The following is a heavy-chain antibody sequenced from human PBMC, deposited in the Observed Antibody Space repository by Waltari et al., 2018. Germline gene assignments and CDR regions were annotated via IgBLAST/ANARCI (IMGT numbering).Heavy chain of an antibody. CDR1: GGSISSSSYY. CDR2: IYYSGST. Sequence: QLQLQESGPGLVKPSETLSLTCTVSGGSISSSSYYWGWIRQPPGKGLEWIGSIYYSGSTYYNPSLKSRVTISVDTSKNQFSLKLSSVTAADTAVYYCARHFSDSGSYGAGAFDIWGQGTMVTVSS. CDR3: ARHFSDSGSYGAGAFDI. V-gene: IGHV4-39*01. D-gene: IGHD1-26*01. J-gene: IGHJ3*02.